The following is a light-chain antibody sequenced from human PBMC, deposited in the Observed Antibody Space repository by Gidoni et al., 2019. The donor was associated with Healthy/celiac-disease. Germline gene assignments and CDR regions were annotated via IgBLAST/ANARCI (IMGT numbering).Light chain of an antibody. J-gene: IGKJ4*01. CDR2: AAS. CDR3: QQSYSTQLT. V-gene: IGKV1-39*01. Sequence: DFKMTQSPSSLSASVGDRVTITCRASQSISSYLNWYQQKPGKAPKLLIYAASSLQSGVPSRFSGSGSGTDFTLTISSLQPEDFATYYCQQSYSTQLTFGGGTKVEIK. CDR1: QSISSY.